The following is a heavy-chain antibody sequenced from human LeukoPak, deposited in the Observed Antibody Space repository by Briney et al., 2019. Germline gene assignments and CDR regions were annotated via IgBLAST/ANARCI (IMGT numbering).Heavy chain of an antibody. J-gene: IGHJ6*03. Sequence: SETLSLTCTVSGGSISSSSYYWGWIRQPPGKGLEWIGSIYYSGSTYYNPSLKSRVTISVDTSKNQFSLKLSSVTAADTAVYYCARSSLIAVAGTVYMDVWGKGTTVTVSS. CDR1: GGSISSSSYY. D-gene: IGHD6-19*01. CDR3: ARSSLIAVAGTVYMDV. V-gene: IGHV4-39*07. CDR2: IYYSGST.